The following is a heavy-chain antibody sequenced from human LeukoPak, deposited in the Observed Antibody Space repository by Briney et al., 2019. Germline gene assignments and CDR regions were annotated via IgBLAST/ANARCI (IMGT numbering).Heavy chain of an antibody. V-gene: IGHV4-4*07. J-gene: IGHJ4*02. D-gene: IGHD3-10*01. CDR2: IYTSGST. Sequence: PSETLSLTCTVSGGSISSYYWSWIRQPAGKGLEWIGRIYTSGSTNYNPSLKSRVTMSVDTSKNQFSLKLSSVTAADTAVYYCAREEAYYYGSGSYYKMGVDYWGQGTLVTVSS. CDR3: AREEAYYYGSGSYYKMGVDY. CDR1: GGSISSYY.